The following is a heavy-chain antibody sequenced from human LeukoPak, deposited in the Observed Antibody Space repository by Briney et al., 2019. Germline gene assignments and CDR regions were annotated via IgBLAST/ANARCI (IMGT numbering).Heavy chain of an antibody. Sequence: GGSLRLSCAASGFTFSSYGMHWVRQAPGKGLEWVAVIWYDGSNKYYADSVKGRFTITRDNSKNTLYLQMNSLRAEDTAVYYCAREEDTAMVTGGMDVWGQGTTVTVSS. J-gene: IGHJ6*02. CDR3: AREEDTAMVTGGMDV. D-gene: IGHD5-18*01. V-gene: IGHV3-33*01. CDR1: GFTFSSYG. CDR2: IWYDGSNK.